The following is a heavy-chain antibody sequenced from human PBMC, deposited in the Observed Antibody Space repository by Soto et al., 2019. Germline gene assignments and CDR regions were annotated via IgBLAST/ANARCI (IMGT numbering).Heavy chain of an antibody. V-gene: IGHV3-23*01. J-gene: IGHJ6*02. Sequence: EVQLLESGGGLVQPGGSLRLSCAASGFTFSSYAMSWVRQAPGKGLEWVSAISGSGGSTYYADSVKGRFTISRDNSKNTLYLQMNSLRAEDTAVYYCAKTTKAARNYYYGMDVWGQGTTVTVSS. D-gene: IGHD6-6*01. CDR2: ISGSGGST. CDR3: AKTTKAARNYYYGMDV. CDR1: GFTFSSYA.